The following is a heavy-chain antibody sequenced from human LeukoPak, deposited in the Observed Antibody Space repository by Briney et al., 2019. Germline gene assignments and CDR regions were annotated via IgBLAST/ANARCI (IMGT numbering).Heavy chain of an antibody. J-gene: IGHJ4*02. CDR1: GFTFSNYN. V-gene: IGHV3-21*01. D-gene: IGHD3-22*01. CDR3: ARDQYYYDRSPYYY. Sequence: GGSLRLSCAASGFTFSNYNMNWVRQAPGKGLEWVSSISSSSSYIYYADSVKGRFTIPRDNAENSLYLQMNSLRAEDTAVYYCARDQYYYDRSPYYYWGQGTLVTVSS. CDR2: ISSSSSYI.